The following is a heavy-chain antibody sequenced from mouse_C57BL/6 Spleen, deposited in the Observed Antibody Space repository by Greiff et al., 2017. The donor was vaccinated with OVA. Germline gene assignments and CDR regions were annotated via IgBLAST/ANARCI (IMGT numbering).Heavy chain of an antibody. CDR1: GYAFSSSW. D-gene: IGHD2-14*01. CDR3: ARDYRGYFDY. Sequence: VQLQQSGPELVKPGASVKISCKASGYAFSSSWMNWVKQRPGKGLEWIGRIYPGDGDTNYNGKFKGKATLTADKSSSTAYMQLSSLTSDDSAVYFCARDYRGYFDYWGQGTTLTVSS. V-gene: IGHV1-82*01. J-gene: IGHJ2*01. CDR2: IYPGDGDT.